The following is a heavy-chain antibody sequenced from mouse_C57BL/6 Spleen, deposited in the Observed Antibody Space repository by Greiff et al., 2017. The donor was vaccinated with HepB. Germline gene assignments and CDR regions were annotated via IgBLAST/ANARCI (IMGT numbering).Heavy chain of an antibody. J-gene: IGHJ2*01. V-gene: IGHV1-69*01. CDR1: GYTFTSYW. Sequence: VQLQQSGAELVMPGASVKLSCKASGYTFTSYWMHWVKQRPGQGLEWIGEIDPSDSYTNYNQKFKGKSTLTVDKSSSTAYMQLSSLTSEDSAVYYCARGQVTYYFDYWVQGTTLTVSS. D-gene: IGHD2-2*01. CDR2: IDPSDSYT. CDR3: ARGQVTYYFDY.